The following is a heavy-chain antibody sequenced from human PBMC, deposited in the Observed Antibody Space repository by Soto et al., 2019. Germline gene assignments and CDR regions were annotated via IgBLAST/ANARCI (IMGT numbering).Heavy chain of an antibody. V-gene: IGHV4-59*01. D-gene: IGHD3-10*01. CDR3: ARDGYDGSGSPYPAY. CDR1: GGSISSYY. Sequence: SETLSLTCTVSGGSISSYYWSWIRQSPGKGLEWIGYIYYLGSTDYNPSLKSRVTISVETSKRQFSLRLTSVTAADTAVYYCARDGYDGSGSPYPAYWGPGTQVTVSS. J-gene: IGHJ4*02. CDR2: IYYLGST.